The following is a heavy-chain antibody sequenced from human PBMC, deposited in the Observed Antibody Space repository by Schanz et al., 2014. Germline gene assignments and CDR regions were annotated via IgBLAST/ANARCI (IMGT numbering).Heavy chain of an antibody. CDR3: ARDMTSMGESGFYYYGMDV. J-gene: IGHJ6*02. CDR1: GFTFSDHF. Sequence: QVQLVESGGGVVQPGRSLRLSCAASGFTFSDHFMDWVRQAPGKGLEWVALIWYDGSNKYYAESVKGRFTISRDNPKNTLYLQMNSLRAEDTAVYYCARDMTSMGESGFYYYGMDVWGQGTTATVSS. D-gene: IGHD1-26*01. CDR2: IWYDGSNK. V-gene: IGHV3-33*08.